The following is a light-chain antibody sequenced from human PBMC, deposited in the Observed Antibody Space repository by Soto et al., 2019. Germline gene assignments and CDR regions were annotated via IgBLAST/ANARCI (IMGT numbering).Light chain of an antibody. CDR3: QQLFDSPIT. J-gene: IGKJ5*01. CDR2: SAS. V-gene: IGKV1-6*01. Sequence: AIPLTQSPYSLSGSVGDRVTLTCRASQGIREALSWYQQKPGKAPKLLIYSASSLQGGVPRRFSGTVSGTEFSLTITSLQPEDFATYYCQQLFDSPITFGQGTRLEIK. CDR1: QGIREA.